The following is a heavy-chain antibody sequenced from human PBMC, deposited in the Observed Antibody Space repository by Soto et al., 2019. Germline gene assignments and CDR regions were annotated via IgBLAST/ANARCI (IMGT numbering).Heavy chain of an antibody. J-gene: IGHJ6*02. CDR1: GFTFSDFG. V-gene: IGHV3-30*18. CDR2: ISYDGSNQ. CDR3: AKDSYGMDV. Sequence: QVQLVESGGGVVQPGRSLRLSCAASGFTFSDFGMHWVRQAPGKGLERVAVISYDGSNQYYADSVKGRFTISRDNSENTLHLQVNSLRPEDTAVYYCAKDSYGMDVWGQGATVTVSS.